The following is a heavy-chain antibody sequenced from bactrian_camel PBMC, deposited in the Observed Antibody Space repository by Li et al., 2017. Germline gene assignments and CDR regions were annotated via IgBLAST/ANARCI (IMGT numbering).Heavy chain of an antibody. D-gene: IGHD3*01. CDR2: MYTATART. CDR3: AADFLQYCTTTHLNY. V-gene: IGHV3S68*01. J-gene: IGHJ4*01. Sequence: HVQLVESGGGSVPAGGSLRLSCVASTASGPSASRMAWFRQIPGEEREAVAYMYTATARTYYPDSVKGRFTISQDNVKNTLYLQMNSLKPEDTAMYFCAADFLQYCTTTHLNYWGLGTQVTVS. CDR1: TASGPSASR.